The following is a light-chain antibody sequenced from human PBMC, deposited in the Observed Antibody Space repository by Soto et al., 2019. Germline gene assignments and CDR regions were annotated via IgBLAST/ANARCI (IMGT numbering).Light chain of an antibody. CDR2: DVS. CDR1: SSDVGGYNY. CDR3: SSYTSSSTLLYH. J-gene: IGLJ1*01. Sequence: QSALTQPASVSGSPGQSISISCTGTSSDVGGYNYVSWYQQQPGKAPKLMIYDVSNRPSAVSNRVSGSKSGETASLTSSGIEAEDEAGYYCSSYTSSSTLLYHFDTGTNITVL. V-gene: IGLV2-14*01.